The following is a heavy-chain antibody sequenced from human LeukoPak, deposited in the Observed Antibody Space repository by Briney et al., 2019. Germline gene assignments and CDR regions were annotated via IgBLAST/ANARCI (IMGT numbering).Heavy chain of an antibody. D-gene: IGHD4-23*01. Sequence: SGPTLVNPTQTLTLTCTFSGFSLSTSGVGVGWIRQPPGKALEWLALIYWDDDKRYSPSLETRLTITKDTSKNQVVLTMTNMDPVDTATYYCAHRSADYGGNSGYYFDYWGQGTLVTVSS. CDR3: AHRSADYGGNSGYYFDY. CDR2: IYWDDDK. V-gene: IGHV2-5*02. CDR1: GFSLSTSGVG. J-gene: IGHJ4*02.